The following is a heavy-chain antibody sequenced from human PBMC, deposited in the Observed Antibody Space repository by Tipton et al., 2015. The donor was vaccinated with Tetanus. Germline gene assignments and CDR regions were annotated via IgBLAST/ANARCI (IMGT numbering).Heavy chain of an antibody. Sequence: QLVQSGAEVQKPGASVKVSCKASGYTFTGYYIYWVRQAPGQGLEWMGWIDPNSGGTVYAQEFQGRVTMTRDTSISTASMELISLRPGDTAVYYGARDRGDYIYYGMDVWGPGTTVTVS. D-gene: IGHD3-22*01. CDR1: GYTFTGYY. J-gene: IGHJ6*02. CDR3: ARDRGDYIYYGMDV. CDR2: IDPNSGGT. V-gene: IGHV1-2*02.